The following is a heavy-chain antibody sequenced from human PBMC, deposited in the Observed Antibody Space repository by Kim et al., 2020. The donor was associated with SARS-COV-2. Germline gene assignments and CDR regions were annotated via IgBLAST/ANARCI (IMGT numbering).Heavy chain of an antibody. V-gene: IGHV1-2*02. CDR3: ARDSERDSSGWYGNWFDP. CDR1: GYTFTGYY. J-gene: IGHJ5*02. D-gene: IGHD6-19*01. CDR2: INPNSGGT. Sequence: ASVKVSCKASGYTFTGYYMHWVRQAPGQGLGWMGWINPNSGGTNYAQKFQGRVTMTRDTSISTAYMELSRLRSDDTAVYYCARDSERDSSGWYGNWFDPWGQGTLVTVSS.